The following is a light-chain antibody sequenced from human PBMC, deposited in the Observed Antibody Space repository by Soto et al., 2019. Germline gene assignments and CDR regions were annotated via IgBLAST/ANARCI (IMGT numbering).Light chain of an antibody. V-gene: IGLV2-14*01. CDR1: SSDVGGYNY. CDR3: SSYTSSSTHNYV. Sequence: QSVLTQPASVSGSPGQSITISCTGTSSDVGGYNYVSWYQQHPGKAPKLKIYEVSNRPSGVPNRFSGSKSGNTASLTISGLQAEDEADYYCSSYTSSSTHNYVFGTGTKVTVL. CDR2: EVS. J-gene: IGLJ1*01.